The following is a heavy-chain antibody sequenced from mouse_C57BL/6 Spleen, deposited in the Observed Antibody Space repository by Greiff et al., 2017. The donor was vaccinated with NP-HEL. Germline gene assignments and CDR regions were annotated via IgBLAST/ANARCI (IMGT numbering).Heavy chain of an antibody. V-gene: IGHV1-59*01. J-gene: IGHJ2*01. D-gene: IGHD1-1*01. Sequence: QVQLQQPGAELVRPGTSVKLSCKASGYTFTSYWMHWVKQRPGQGLEWIGVIDPSDSYTNYNQKFKGKATLTVDTSSSTAYMQLSSLTSEDSAVYYCAREDYYYGRGYFDYWGQGTTLTVSS. CDR1: GYTFTSYW. CDR2: IDPSDSYT. CDR3: AREDYYYGRGYFDY.